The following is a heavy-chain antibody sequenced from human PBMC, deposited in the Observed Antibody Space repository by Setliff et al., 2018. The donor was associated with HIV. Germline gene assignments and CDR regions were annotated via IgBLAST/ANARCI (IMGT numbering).Heavy chain of an antibody. CDR1: GYSLTELS. CDR2: FDPEYGET. CDR3: ATNFLYDILTGYFPYQFDQ. D-gene: IGHD3-9*01. V-gene: IGHV1-24*01. Sequence: ASVKVSCKVFGYSLTELSMHWVRQAPGKGLEWMGGFDPEYGETIFAQKFQERVTMTQDTSADTAYMEMRRLRSDDTAVYYCATNFLYDILTGYFPYQFDQWGQGTLVTVSS. J-gene: IGHJ4*02.